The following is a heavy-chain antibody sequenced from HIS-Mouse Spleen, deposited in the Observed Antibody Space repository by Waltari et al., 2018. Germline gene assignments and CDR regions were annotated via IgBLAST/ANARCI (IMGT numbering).Heavy chain of an antibody. CDR2: IYWNDDK. CDR1: GFSLSTSGVG. CDR3: AHSSSYGSGSAFSY. J-gene: IGHJ4*02. V-gene: IGHV2-5*01. D-gene: IGHD3-10*01. Sequence: QITLKESGPTLVKPTQTLTLTCTFSGFSLSTSGVGVGWIRQPPGKALEWLALIYWNDDKRYSPTLKSRVTITKDTSKNQVVLTMTNMAPVDTATYYCAHSSSYGSGSAFSYWGQGTLVTVSS.